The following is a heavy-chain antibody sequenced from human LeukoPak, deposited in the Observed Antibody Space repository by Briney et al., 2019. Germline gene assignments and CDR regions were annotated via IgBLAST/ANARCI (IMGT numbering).Heavy chain of an antibody. CDR3: ARGNNYSGSGSSHDFDF. V-gene: IGHV3-21*01. Sequence: GGSLRLSCAASGFTCCSYTLNWVRQAPGKGLEWVSSVSVSSTYIYYADSVKGRFTISRDNAKNSLYLQMNSLRADDTAVYYCARGNNYSGSGSSHDFDFWGQGTLVTVSS. CDR2: VSVSSTYI. D-gene: IGHD3-10*01. J-gene: IGHJ4*02. CDR1: GFTCCSYT.